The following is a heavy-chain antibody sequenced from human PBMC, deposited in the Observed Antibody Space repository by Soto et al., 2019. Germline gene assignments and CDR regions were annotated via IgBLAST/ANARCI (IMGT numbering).Heavy chain of an antibody. CDR3: AKRPLTAAGFDY. CDR1: GFTFSNYA. D-gene: IGHD6-13*01. V-gene: IGHV3-23*01. J-gene: IGHJ4*02. CDR2: ITGSGGGT. Sequence: ELQLLESGGGLVQPGGSLRLSCAASGFTFSNYAMTWVRQAPGKGLEWVSVITGSGGGTYFVDSVKGRFTISRDNSKNTVYLQMNSLRAEDTAVYYCAKRPLTAAGFDYWGQGTLVTVSS.